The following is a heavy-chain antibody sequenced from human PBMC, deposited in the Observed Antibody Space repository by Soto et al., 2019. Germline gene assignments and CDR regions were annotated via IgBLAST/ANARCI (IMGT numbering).Heavy chain of an antibody. V-gene: IGHV4-31*03. Sequence: SETLSLTCSVSGGSINIGGYHLTWIGRHPEKGLEWIGYIYYRGNTYYNPSLRSRLTISVDTSKNQFSLNLTSVTAADKAVYYCARTSDLGCWDWFDPWGQGTLITVSS. CDR1: GGSINIGGYH. CDR3: ARTSDLGCWDWFDP. J-gene: IGHJ5*02. CDR2: IYYRGNT. D-gene: IGHD2-8*01.